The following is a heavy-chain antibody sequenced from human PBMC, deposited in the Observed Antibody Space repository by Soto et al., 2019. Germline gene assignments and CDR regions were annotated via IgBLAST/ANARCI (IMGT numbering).Heavy chain of an antibody. Sequence: GGSLRLSCAASRITFSNYCMSWVRQAPGKGLEWVSNINHSGSKEQYVDSVKGRFTISRDNVKNSLYLGINSLRVEDTAVYYCAKLGVTTPIDPWGQGTLVTVSS. D-gene: IGHD1-1*01. V-gene: IGHV3-7*01. CDR3: AKLGVTTPIDP. J-gene: IGHJ5*02. CDR2: INHSGSKE. CDR1: RITFSNYC.